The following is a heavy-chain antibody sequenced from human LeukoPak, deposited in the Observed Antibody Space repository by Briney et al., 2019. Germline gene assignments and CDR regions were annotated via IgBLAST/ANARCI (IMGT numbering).Heavy chain of an antibody. V-gene: IGHV4-4*08. D-gene: IGHD1-26*01. J-gene: IGHJ4*02. CDR3: ARGAVGAGTFDY. CDR1: GGSISSYY. Sequence: SETLSLTCTVSGGSISSYYWSWIRQPPGKGLEWIGRIYTSGSTNYNPSLKSRVTISVDTSKNQFSLKLSSVTAADTAVYYCARGAVGAGTFDYWGQGTLVTVSS. CDR2: IYTSGST.